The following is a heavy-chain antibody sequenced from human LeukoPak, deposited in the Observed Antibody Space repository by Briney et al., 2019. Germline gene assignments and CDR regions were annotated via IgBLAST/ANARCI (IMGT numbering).Heavy chain of an antibody. CDR2: IRYDGSYK. J-gene: IGHJ5*02. V-gene: IGHV3-30*02. CDR3: VKASDP. Sequence: GGSLRLSCAASGFTFSSYGMHWVRQAPGKGLEWVAFIRYDGSYKYYADSVKGRFTISRDNYKNTLYLQMNSLRAEDTAVYYCVKASDPWGQGTLVTVSS. CDR1: GFTFSSYG.